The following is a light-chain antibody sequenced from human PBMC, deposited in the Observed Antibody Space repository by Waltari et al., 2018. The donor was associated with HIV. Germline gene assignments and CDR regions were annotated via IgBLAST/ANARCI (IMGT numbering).Light chain of an antibody. CDR2: DVT. J-gene: IGLJ1*01. V-gene: IGLV2-14*03. CDR1: SSDVGGYNS. CDR3: KSKTSSTTPCV. Sequence: QSALTQPASVYGSPGQSLTISCTGTSSDVGGYNSVAWYQQHPGKAPRLIIYDVTNRPSGVSNRFAGSKSGNTASLTISGLQADDEADYYCKSKTSSTTPCVFGTGTKVTVL.